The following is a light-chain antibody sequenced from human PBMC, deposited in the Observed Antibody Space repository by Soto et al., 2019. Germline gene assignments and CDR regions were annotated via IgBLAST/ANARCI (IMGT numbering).Light chain of an antibody. CDR3: QQRSNWPPVLT. CDR1: QSVSSY. J-gene: IGKJ4*01. Sequence: EIVLTQSPATLPLSPGERATLACRASQSVSSYLAWYQQKPGQAPRLLIYDASNRATGIPARFSGSGSGTGCTRPISRLEHEDCAVYYCQQRSNWPPVLTFGGGTKVEIK. V-gene: IGKV3-11*01. CDR2: DAS.